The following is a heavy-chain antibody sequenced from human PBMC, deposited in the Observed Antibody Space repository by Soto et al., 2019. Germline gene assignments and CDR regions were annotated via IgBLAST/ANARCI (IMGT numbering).Heavy chain of an antibody. V-gene: IGHV4-59*01. D-gene: IGHD1-26*01. CDR2: IYYSGST. CDR1: GGSISSYY. J-gene: IGHJ3*02. CDR3: ARDIVGVGAFDI. Sequence: QVQLQESGPGLVKPSETLSLTCTVSGGSISSYYWSWIRQPPGKGLEWIGYIYYSGSTNYNPSLKSRVTISVDTSKNQFSLKLSSVIAADTAVYYCARDIVGVGAFDIWGQGTMVTVSS.